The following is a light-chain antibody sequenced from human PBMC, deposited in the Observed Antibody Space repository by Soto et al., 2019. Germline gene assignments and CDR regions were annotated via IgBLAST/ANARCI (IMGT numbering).Light chain of an antibody. CDR3: SSYTGSTIYV. J-gene: IGLJ1*01. CDR1: STDVGGYNY. V-gene: IGLV2-14*01. Sequence: QSVLTQPASVSGSPGQSITISCTGTSTDVGGYNYVSWYQQHPGKAPKLMIYEVSNRPSGISSRFSGSKSGNTASLTISGLQAEDEAHYYCSSYTGSTIYVFGSGTKVTV. CDR2: EVS.